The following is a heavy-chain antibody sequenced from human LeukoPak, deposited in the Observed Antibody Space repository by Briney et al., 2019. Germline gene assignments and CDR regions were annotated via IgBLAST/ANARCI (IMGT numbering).Heavy chain of an antibody. V-gene: IGHV4-4*07. CDR1: GGSISSYY. J-gene: IGHJ4*02. CDR3: AGAHGDFWSGYYYFDY. Sequence: PSETLSLTCTVSGGSISSYYWSWIRQPAGKGLEWIGRIYTSGSTNYNPSLKSRVSMSVDTSKNLFSLKLSSVTAADTAVYYCAGAHGDFWSGYYYFDYWGQGILVTVSS. CDR2: IYTSGST. D-gene: IGHD3-3*01.